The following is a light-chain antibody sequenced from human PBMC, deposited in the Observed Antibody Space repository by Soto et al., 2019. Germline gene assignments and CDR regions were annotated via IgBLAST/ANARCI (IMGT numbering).Light chain of an antibody. V-gene: IGKV3-11*01. CDR3: QQRSNWPIT. Sequence: VLTQAPGTLSLSPGESATLSCRASQSVSSYLAWYQQKPGQAPRLLIYDASNRATGIPARFSGSGSGTDLTITISSLEPEDCEVYYCQQRSNWPITFCQGTRLEIK. J-gene: IGKJ5*01. CDR1: QSVSSY. CDR2: DAS.